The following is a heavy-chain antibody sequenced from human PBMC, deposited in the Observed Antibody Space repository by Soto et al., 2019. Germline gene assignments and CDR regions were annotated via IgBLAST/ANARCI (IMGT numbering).Heavy chain of an antibody. CDR2: ISSSNRYI. CDR3: ARDLNYFGSGSNFDY. Sequence: EVQLVESGGGLVKPGGSLRLSCAASGFTFFTYTMNWVRQAPGKGLEWVSSISSSNRYIYYADSVKGRFTISRDNAKNSLYLQMNSLRVEDTAVYHCARDLNYFGSGSNFDYWGQGTLVTVSS. J-gene: IGHJ4*02. V-gene: IGHV3-21*01. CDR1: GFTFFTYT. D-gene: IGHD3-10*01.